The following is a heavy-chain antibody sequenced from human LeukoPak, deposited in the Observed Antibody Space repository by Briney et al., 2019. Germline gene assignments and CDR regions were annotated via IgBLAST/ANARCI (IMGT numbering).Heavy chain of an antibody. CDR2: IYYSGST. D-gene: IGHD3-9*01. CDR3: ARVVVDILTGYPRSYYYYYMDV. J-gene: IGHJ6*03. V-gene: IGHV4-39*07. Sequence: SETLSLTCTVSGGSISSSSYYWGWIRQPPGKGLEWIGSIYYSGSTYYNPSLKSRVTMSVDTSKNQFSLKLSSVTAADTAVYYCARVVVDILTGYPRSYYYYYMDVWGKGTTVTISS. CDR1: GGSISSSSYY.